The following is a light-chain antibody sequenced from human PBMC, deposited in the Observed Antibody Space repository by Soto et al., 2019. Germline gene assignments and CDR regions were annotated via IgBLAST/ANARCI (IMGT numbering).Light chain of an antibody. Sequence: IVLTQSPGTLSLSPGERATLSCRASQSVSSSNLAWYQQKPGQAPRLLIYGASNRATGIPDRFSGSGSGTDFTLTISRLEPEEGATDYCQQYGRALPITFGQGTRLEIK. V-gene: IGKV3-20*01. CDR3: QQYGRALPIT. CDR1: QSVSSSN. CDR2: GAS. J-gene: IGKJ5*01.